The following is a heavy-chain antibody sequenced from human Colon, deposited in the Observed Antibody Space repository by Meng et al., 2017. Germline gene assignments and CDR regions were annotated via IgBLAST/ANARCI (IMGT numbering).Heavy chain of an antibody. Sequence: QARLPASGPGLVKPSGTLSLTCTVSGDSISSDIWWSWVRQPPGKGLEWIGEVYHRGDTNYNPSLKSRVVISVDRSKNQFSLNLSSVTAADTAVYYCGRDQGRQLINHWGQGTLVTVSS. CDR2: VYHRGDT. V-gene: IGHV4-4*02. CDR3: GRDQGRQLINH. J-gene: IGHJ4*02. D-gene: IGHD1-1*01. CDR1: GDSISSDIW.